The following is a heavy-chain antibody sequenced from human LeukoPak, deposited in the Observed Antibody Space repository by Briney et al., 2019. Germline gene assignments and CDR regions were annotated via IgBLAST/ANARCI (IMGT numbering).Heavy chain of an antibody. CDR2: ISYDGSNK. D-gene: IGHD3-22*01. CDR3: ARDRGYDSSGYYDY. J-gene: IGHJ4*02. Sequence: GGSLRLSCAASGFTFSSYAMHWVRQAPGKGLEWVAVISYDGSNKYYADSVKGRFTISRDNSKNTLYLQMNSLRAEDTAVYYCARDRGYDSSGYYDYWGQGTLVTVSS. CDR1: GFTFSSYA. V-gene: IGHV3-30-3*01.